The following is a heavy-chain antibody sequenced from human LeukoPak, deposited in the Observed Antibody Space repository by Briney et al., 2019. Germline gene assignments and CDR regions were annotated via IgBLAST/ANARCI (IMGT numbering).Heavy chain of an antibody. CDR1: GFTFSSYS. CDR3: ARGGYRDAFDI. CDR2: ISSSSSTI. V-gene: IGHV3-48*01. D-gene: IGHD3-16*02. Sequence: PGGSLRLSCAASGFTFSSYSMNWVRQAPGKGLEWVSYISSSSSTIYYADSVKGRFTISRDNAKNSLYLQMNSLRAEDTAVYYCARGGYRDAFDIWGQGTIVTVSP. J-gene: IGHJ3*02.